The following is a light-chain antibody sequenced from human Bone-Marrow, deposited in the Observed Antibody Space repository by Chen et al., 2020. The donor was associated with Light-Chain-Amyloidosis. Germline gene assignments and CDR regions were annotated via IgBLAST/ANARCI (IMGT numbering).Light chain of an antibody. CDR2: DAS. V-gene: IGKV3-11*01. J-gene: IGKJ5*01. Sequence: EIVLTQSPATLSLSPGERATLSCRASQSVSSYLAWYQQKPGQAPRLLIYDASTRATGIPARFSGSGAGTGFTRSISSLGPEDFGGYWGQQRSKWPPVTVGQGRRLEIK. CDR1: QSVSSY. CDR3: QQRSKWPPVT.